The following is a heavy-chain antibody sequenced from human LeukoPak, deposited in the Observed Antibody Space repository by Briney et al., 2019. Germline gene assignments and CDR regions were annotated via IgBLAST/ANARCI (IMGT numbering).Heavy chain of an antibody. CDR2: ISGSGGST. V-gene: IGHV3-23*01. CDR1: GFDFNAYA. D-gene: IGHD2-2*01. J-gene: IGHJ6*03. CDR3: AKVLVPAAIQYYYYYYMDV. Sequence: GGSLRLSCAASGFDFNAYAMSWVRQAPGKGLEWVSAISGSGGSTYYADSVKGRFTISRDNSKNTLYLQMNSLRAEDTAVYYCAKVLVPAAIQYYYYYYMDVWGKGTTVTVSS.